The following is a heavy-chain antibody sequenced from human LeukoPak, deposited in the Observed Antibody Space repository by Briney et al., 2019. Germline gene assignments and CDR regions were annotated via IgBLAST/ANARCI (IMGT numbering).Heavy chain of an antibody. CDR3: ARERRGYSGTFGAGWPYYFDY. D-gene: IGHD5-12*01. CDR2: IYHSGST. Sequence: PSETLSLTCIVSGGSISSSSYYWGWIRQPPGKGLEWIGSIYHSGSTYYNPSLKSRVTISVDTSKNQFSLKLSSVTAADTAVYYCARERRGYSGTFGAGWPYYFDYWGQGTLVTVSS. CDR1: GGSISSSSYY. V-gene: IGHV4-39*07. J-gene: IGHJ4*02.